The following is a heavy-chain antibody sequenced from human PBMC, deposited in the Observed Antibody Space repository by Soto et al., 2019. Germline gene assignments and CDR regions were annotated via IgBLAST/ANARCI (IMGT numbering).Heavy chain of an antibody. V-gene: IGHV4-39*01. CDR1: GGSISSSSYY. CDR3: ARPEYSSPERSSDYYYGMDV. CDR2: IYYSGST. Sequence: PSETLSLTCTVSGGSISSSSYYWGWIRQPPGKGLEWIGSIYYSGSTYYNPSLKSRVTISVDTSKNQFSLKLSSVTAADTAVYYCARPEYSSPERSSDYYYGMDVWGQGTTVTVSS. D-gene: IGHD6-6*01. J-gene: IGHJ6*02.